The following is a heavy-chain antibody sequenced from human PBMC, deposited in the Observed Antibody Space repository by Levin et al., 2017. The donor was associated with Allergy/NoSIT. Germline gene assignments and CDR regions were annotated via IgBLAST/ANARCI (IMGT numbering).Heavy chain of an antibody. D-gene: IGHD5-12*01. J-gene: IGHJ6*02. CDR2: ISYDGSNK. CDR3: AKSTLRGYSGYDRSYYYGMDV. V-gene: IGHV3-30*18. CDR1: GFTFSSYG. Sequence: QPGGSLRLSCAASGFTFSSYGMHWVRQAPGKGLEWVAVISYDGSNKYYADSVKGRFTISRDNSKNTLYLQMNSLRAEDTAVYYCAKSTLRGYSGYDRSYYYGMDVWGQGTTVTVSS.